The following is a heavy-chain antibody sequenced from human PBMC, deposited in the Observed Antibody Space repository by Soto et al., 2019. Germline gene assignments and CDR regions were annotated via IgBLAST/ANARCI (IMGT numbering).Heavy chain of an antibody. J-gene: IGHJ4*02. CDR1: GFSVSSTY. V-gene: IGHV3-53*01. Sequence: GGSLRLSCAASGFSVSSTYMSWVRQAPGKGLEWVSTLSDGGSSHYADSVTGRFSVSRDNSKNTLYLQMSGLRADDTAIYYCSRDFASGGYDFRGQGTQVTISS. CDR3: SRDFASGGYDF. D-gene: IGHD5-12*01. CDR2: LSDGGSS.